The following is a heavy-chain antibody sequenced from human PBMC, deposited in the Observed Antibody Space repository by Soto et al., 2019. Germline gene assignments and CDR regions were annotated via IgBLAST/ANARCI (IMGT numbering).Heavy chain of an antibody. V-gene: IGHV3-23*01. J-gene: IGHJ3*02. D-gene: IGHD7-27*01. CDR1: GFPFIVFA. CDR3: AKDRGTGDYGVNAVDI. Sequence: EVQLLESGGGLVQPGGSLSLSCAASGFPFIVFAMSWVRQAPGKGLELVSTISGRGENTYYADSVKGRFTISRDNSKNTLNLQMNSLRGEDTAVYYCAKDRGTGDYGVNAVDIWGQGTMVTVAS. CDR2: ISGRGENT.